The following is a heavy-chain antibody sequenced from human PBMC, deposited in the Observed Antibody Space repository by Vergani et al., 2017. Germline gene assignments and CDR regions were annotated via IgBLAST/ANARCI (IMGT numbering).Heavy chain of an antibody. J-gene: IGHJ6*04. CDR3: TRSHTHLYAGAGMDV. D-gene: IGHD2-2*01. CDR1: GDTISDNIAA. Sequence: QVRLLQSGPGLVKPSQTLSLTCAISGDTISDNIAAWNWVRQSPSRGLEWLGRTYYRSKWYSDYVVSLKSRITINPDTSKNQFSLHLNSVTPEDTAVYYCTRSHTHLYAGAGMDVWGEGTTVTVSS. V-gene: IGHV6-1*01. CDR2: TYYRSKWYS.